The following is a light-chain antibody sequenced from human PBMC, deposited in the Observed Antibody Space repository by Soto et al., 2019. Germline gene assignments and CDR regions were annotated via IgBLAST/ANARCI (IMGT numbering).Light chain of an antibody. CDR3: QQYNSYPWT. CDR1: QTISSW. V-gene: IGKV1-5*03. J-gene: IGKJ1*01. CDR2: KAS. Sequence: DIQMTQSPSTLSGSVGDRFTITCLASQTISSWLALYQQKPGKAPKVVIYKASTLKSGVPSRFSVSGSGTEFTLTISRLQHDDFATYYCQQYNSYPWTFCQGTKVDIK.